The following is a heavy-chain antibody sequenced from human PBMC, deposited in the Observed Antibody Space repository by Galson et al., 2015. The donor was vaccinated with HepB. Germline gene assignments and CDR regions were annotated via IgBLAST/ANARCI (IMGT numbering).Heavy chain of an antibody. Sequence: PALVKPTQTLTLTCTFSGFSLSTSGVGVGWIRQPPGKALEWLALIYWDDDKRYSSSLKSRLTITKDTSKNQVVLTMTNMDTVDTATYYCAHSTDTAMVSYFDYWGQGTLVTVSS. V-gene: IGHV2-5*02. CDR2: IYWDDDK. CDR1: GFSLSTSGVG. J-gene: IGHJ4*02. CDR3: AHSTDTAMVSYFDY. D-gene: IGHD5-18*01.